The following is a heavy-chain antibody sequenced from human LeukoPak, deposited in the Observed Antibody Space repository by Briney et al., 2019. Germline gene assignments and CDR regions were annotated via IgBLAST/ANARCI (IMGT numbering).Heavy chain of an antibody. Sequence: GGSLRLSCAASGFTFSSYAMSWVRQAPGKGLEWVSAISGSGGSTYYADSVKGRFTISRDNSKNTLYLQMNSLRAEDTAVYYCAKEGPYYDFWSGYPEGFDYWGQGTLVTVSS. CDR2: ISGSGGST. J-gene: IGHJ4*02. CDR1: GFTFSSYA. CDR3: AKEGPYYDFWSGYPEGFDY. D-gene: IGHD3-3*01. V-gene: IGHV3-23*01.